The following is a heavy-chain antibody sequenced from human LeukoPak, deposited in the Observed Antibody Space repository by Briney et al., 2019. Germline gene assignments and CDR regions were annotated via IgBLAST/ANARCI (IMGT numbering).Heavy chain of an antibody. J-gene: IGHJ4*02. Sequence: PSETLSLTCTVSGGSISSGGYYWSWIRQHPGKGLEWIGYIYYSGSTYYNPSLKSRVTISVDTSKNQFSLKLSSVTAADTAVYFFARGPLNYYDSSGYGDYWGQGTLVTGSS. CDR1: GGSISSGGYY. D-gene: IGHD3-22*01. V-gene: IGHV4-31*03. CDR2: IYYSGST. CDR3: ARGPLNYYDSSGYGDY.